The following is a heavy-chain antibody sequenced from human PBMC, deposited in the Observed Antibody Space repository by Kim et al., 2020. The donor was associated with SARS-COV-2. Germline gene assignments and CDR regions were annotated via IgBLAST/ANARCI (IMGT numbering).Heavy chain of an antibody. CDR2: ISSSSSYI. V-gene: IGHV3-21*01. Sequence: GGSLRLSCAASGFTFSSYSMNWVRQAPGKGLEWVSSISSSSSYIYYADSLKGRFTISRDNAKNSPHLQMNSLRAEDTAVYYCAREWTGTTGYFDYWGQGTLVTVSS. D-gene: IGHD1-1*01. CDR1: GFTFSSYS. CDR3: AREWTGTTGYFDY. J-gene: IGHJ4*02.